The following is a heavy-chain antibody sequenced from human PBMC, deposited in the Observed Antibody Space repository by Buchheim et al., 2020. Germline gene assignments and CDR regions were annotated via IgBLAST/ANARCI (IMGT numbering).Heavy chain of an antibody. V-gene: IGHV4-39*01. CDR3: ARQNIYLYGEIY. J-gene: IGHJ4*02. CDR2: IYDSGNT. CDR1: GGSISSGDYY. D-gene: IGHD4/OR15-4a*01. Sequence: QLQLQESGPGLVKPAETLSLTCTVSGGSISSGDYYWGWIRQPPGKGLEWIGSIYDSGNTYYNPSLKSRVTISVDTSKNQFSLKLSSVTAADTAVYYCARQNIYLYGEIYWGQGTL.